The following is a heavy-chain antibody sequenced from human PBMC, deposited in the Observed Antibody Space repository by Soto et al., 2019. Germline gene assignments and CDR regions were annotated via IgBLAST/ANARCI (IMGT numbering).Heavy chain of an antibody. CDR3: ASHPGYSSGYIRFVY. CDR2: IDPSDSYT. V-gene: IGHV5-10-1*01. CDR1: GYSFTSYW. Sequence: PGESLKISCKGSGYSFTSYWISWVRQMPGKGLEWRGRIDPSDSYTNYSPSFQGHVTISADKSISTAYLQWSSLKASDTAMYYCASHPGYSSGYIRFVYWGHGTLVTVPS. D-gene: IGHD6-19*01. J-gene: IGHJ4*01.